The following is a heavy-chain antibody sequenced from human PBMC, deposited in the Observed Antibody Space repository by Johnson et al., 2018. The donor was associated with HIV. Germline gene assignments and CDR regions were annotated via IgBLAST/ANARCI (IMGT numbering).Heavy chain of an antibody. D-gene: IGHD1-26*01. Sequence: VQLVESGGGVVQPGRSLRLSCAASGFTFSSYAMHWVRQTPGKGLEWVSAISGRGGSTYYEAYVQGRFTISRDHSKKSLYLQMNSLRVEDTAVYYCARRLITREGSDSPTDAFDIWGQGTMVTVSS. V-gene: IGHV3-23*04. CDR3: ARRLITREGSDSPTDAFDI. CDR2: ISGRGGST. J-gene: IGHJ3*02. CDR1: GFTFSSYA.